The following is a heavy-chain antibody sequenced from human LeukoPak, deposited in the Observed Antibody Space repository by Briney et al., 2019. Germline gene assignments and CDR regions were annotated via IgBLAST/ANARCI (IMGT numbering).Heavy chain of an antibody. Sequence: GGSLRLSCAASGFTFSSYAMSWVRQAPGNGLEWVSAISGSGGSTYYADSVKGRFTISRDNSKNTLYLQMNSLRAEDTAVYYCAKSVFDFWSGYSPFDYWGQGTLVTVSS. V-gene: IGHV3-23*01. D-gene: IGHD3-3*01. J-gene: IGHJ4*02. CDR1: GFTFSSYA. CDR2: ISGSGGST. CDR3: AKSVFDFWSGYSPFDY.